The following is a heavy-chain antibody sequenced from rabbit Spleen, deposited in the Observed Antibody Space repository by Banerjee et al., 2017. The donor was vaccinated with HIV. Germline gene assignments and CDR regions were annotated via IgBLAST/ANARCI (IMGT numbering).Heavy chain of an antibody. V-gene: IGHV1S45*01. CDR2: IYAGSSGST. J-gene: IGHJ6*01. D-gene: IGHD8-1*01. CDR1: GFSFSSSYY. Sequence: QEQLEESGGDLVKPEGSLTLTCTASGFSFSSSYYMCWVRQAPGKGLECIACIYAGSSGSTWYASWAKGRFTISKTSSTTVTLQMTSLTVADTATYFCARDTGTSFSTYGMDLWGQGTLVTVS. CDR3: ARDTGTSFSTYGMDL.